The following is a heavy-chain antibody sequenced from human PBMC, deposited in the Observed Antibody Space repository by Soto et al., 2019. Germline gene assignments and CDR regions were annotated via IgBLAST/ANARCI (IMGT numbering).Heavy chain of an antibody. Sequence: XTLSLPCTVSGGSLSSGSYYWSWIRQPPGKGLEWIGYIYYSGSTNYNPSLKGRVNISVYTSKNQFSLKISSVTAADTAVYYCARVGTAMAGIDYWGQGTLLTVS. CDR3: ARVGTAMAGIDY. CDR1: GGSLSSGSYY. V-gene: IGHV4-61*01. D-gene: IGHD5-18*01. J-gene: IGHJ4*02. CDR2: IYYSGST.